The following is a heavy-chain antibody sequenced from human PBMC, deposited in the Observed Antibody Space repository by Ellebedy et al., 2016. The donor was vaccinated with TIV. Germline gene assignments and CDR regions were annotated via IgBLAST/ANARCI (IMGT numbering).Heavy chain of an antibody. V-gene: IGHV3-11*04. Sequence: GGSLRLSCAASGFTFSDYYMSWIRQAPGKGLEWVSYISSSGSTIYYADSVKGRFTISRDNSKNTLYLQMNSLRAEDTAVYYCAKEGLYYYGMDVWGQGTTVTVSS. CDR1: GFTFSDYY. J-gene: IGHJ6*02. CDR3: AKEGLYYYGMDV. CDR2: ISSSGSTI.